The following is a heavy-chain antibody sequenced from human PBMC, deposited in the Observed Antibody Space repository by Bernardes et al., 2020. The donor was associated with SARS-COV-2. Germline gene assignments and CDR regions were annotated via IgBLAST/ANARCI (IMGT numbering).Heavy chain of an antibody. CDR2: FDPEDGET. CDR1: GYTLTELS. Sequence: VKVSCKVSGYTLTELSMHWVRQAPGKGLEWMGGFDPEDGETIYAQKFQGRVTMTEDTSTDTAYMELSSLRSEDTAVYYCATSHPFDPPGNWFDPWGQGTLVTVSS. CDR3: ATSHPFDPPGNWFDP. V-gene: IGHV1-24*01. J-gene: IGHJ5*02.